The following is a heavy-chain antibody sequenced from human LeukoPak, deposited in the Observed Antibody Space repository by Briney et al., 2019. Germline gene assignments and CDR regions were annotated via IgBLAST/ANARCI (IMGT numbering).Heavy chain of an antibody. J-gene: IGHJ6*02. CDR1: GYTFTGYY. Sequence: ASVKVSCKASGYTFTGYYMHWVRQATGQGLEWMGWMNPNSGNTGYAQKFQGRVTMTRNTSISTAYMELSSLRSEDTAVYYCARKDYYYYGMDVWGQGTTVTVSS. CDR3: ARKDYYYYGMDV. V-gene: IGHV1-8*02. CDR2: MNPNSGNT.